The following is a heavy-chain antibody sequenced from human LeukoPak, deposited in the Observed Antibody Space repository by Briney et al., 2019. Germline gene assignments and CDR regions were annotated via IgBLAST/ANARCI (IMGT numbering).Heavy chain of an antibody. CDR1: GYTFTSYG. J-gene: IGHJ3*02. CDR2: ISAYNGNT. CDR3: ARSGRKVDTAMLYI. V-gene: IGHV1-18*01. D-gene: IGHD5-18*01. Sequence: ASVKVSCKASGYTFTSYGISWVRQATGQGLEWMGWISAYNGNTNYAQKLQGRVTMTTDTSTSTAYMELRSLRSDDTAVYYCARSGRKVDTAMLYIWGQGTMVTVSS.